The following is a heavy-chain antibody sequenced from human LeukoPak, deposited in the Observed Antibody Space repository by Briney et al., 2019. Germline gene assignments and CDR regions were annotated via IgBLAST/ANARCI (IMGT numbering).Heavy chain of an antibody. D-gene: IGHD6-25*01. CDR2: IYYSGST. CDR3: ARGARLYGMDV. J-gene: IGHJ6*02. CDR1: GGSISSYY. V-gene: IGHV4-59*01. Sequence: SETLSLTCTVSGGSISSYYWSWIRQPPGKGLEWIGYIYYSGSTNYNPSLKSRVTISVGTSKNQFSLKLSSATAADTAVYYCARGARLYGMDVWGQGTTVTVSS.